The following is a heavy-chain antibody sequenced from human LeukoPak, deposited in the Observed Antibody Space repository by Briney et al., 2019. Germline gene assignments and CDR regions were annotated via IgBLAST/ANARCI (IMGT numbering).Heavy chain of an antibody. D-gene: IGHD2-2*01. CDR2: INHSGST. J-gene: IGHJ4*02. CDR1: GGSFSGYY. Sequence: SETLSLTCAVYGGSFSGYYWSWIRQPPGKGLEWIGEINHSGSTNYNPSLKSRVTISVDTSKNQFSLKLSSVTAADMAVYYCASCSSTSCYYFDYWGQGTLVTVSS. V-gene: IGHV4-34*01. CDR3: ASCSSTSCYYFDY.